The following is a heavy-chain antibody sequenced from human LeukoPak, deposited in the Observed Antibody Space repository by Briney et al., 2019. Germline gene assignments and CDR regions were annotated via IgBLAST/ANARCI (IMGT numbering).Heavy chain of an antibody. D-gene: IGHD2-2*01. CDR1: GFTFGNYA. CDR3: AKEGIHIVVVPAAY. CDR2: ISGNGAFT. V-gene: IGHV3-23*01. J-gene: IGHJ4*02. Sequence: GGSLRLSCAASGFTFGNYAMNWVRQAPGKGLEWVSTISGNGAFTYYADSVQGRFTISRDNSKNTLSVQMNSLRAEDTAVYYCAKEGIHIVVVPAAYWGQGTLVTVSS.